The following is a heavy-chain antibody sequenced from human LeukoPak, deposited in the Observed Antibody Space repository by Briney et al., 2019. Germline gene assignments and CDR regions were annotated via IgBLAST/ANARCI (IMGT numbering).Heavy chain of an antibody. D-gene: IGHD2-15*01. Sequence: GGSLRLSCAASGFTFSDYWMTWVRQAPGKGLEWVANIRQDGSEKYHVDSVKGRFTISRDNAKNSVYLQMNSLRAEDTAVYFCARISCSRSSCYGVYDYWGQGTLVTVSS. J-gene: IGHJ4*02. CDR2: IRQDGSEK. V-gene: IGHV3-7*01. CDR1: GFTFSDYW. CDR3: ARISCSRSSCYGVYDY.